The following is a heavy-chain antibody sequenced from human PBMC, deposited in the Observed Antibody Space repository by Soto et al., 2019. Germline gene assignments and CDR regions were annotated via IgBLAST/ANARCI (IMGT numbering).Heavy chain of an antibody. V-gene: IGHV1-18*01. Sequence: ASVKVSCKASGYTFTRYGISWVRQAPGQGLEWMGWISAYNGNTNYAQKLQGRVTMTTDTSTSTAYMELRSLRSDDTAVYYCARDGRGYGSGYNAFDIWGQGTMVTVSS. CDR2: ISAYNGNT. D-gene: IGHD3-10*01. J-gene: IGHJ3*02. CDR3: ARDGRGYGSGYNAFDI. CDR1: GYTFTRYG.